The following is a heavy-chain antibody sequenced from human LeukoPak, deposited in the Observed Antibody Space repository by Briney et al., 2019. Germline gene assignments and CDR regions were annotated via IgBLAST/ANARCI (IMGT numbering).Heavy chain of an antibody. CDR2: TPYRGSN. CDR1: SGSIDNEH. CDR3: VSLIFGGAVRGN. D-gene: IGHD3-3*01. V-gene: IGHV4-59*12. Sequence: SETLSLTCSVSSGSIDNEHWCWVRQPPGKGLEWIGHTPYRGSNKYNPSLKGRVTISVDRSKNQFSLTLISVTAADTAVYYCVSLIFGGAVRGNWGQGTLVTVSS. J-gene: IGHJ4*02.